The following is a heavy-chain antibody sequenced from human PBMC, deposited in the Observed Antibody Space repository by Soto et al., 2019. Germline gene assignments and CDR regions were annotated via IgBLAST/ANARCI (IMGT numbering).Heavy chain of an antibody. CDR1: GFTFSNNG. D-gene: IGHD1-1*01. J-gene: IGHJ4*02. Sequence: PGGSLRLSCAASGFTFSNNGMHWVRQAPGKGLEWVAVIWYDGSNKNCADSVKGRFTISRDNSKNRLYLQMNSLRAEDTAVYYCARDTDNGLDYWGQGTPVTVSS. CDR2: IWYDGSNK. CDR3: ARDTDNGLDY. V-gene: IGHV3-33*01.